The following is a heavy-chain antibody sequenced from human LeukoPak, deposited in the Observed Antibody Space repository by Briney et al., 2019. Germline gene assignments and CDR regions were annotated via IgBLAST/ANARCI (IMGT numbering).Heavy chain of an antibody. D-gene: IGHD6-13*01. Sequence: SVKVSCKASGGTFSSYAISWVRQAPGQGLEWMGRIIPIFGIANYAQKFQGRVTITADKSTSTAYMELSSLRSEDTAVYYCARDDMYSSSWYWFDPWGPGTLVTVSS. V-gene: IGHV1-69*04. CDR3: ARDDMYSSSWYWFDP. CDR2: IIPIFGIA. CDR1: GGTFSSYA. J-gene: IGHJ5*02.